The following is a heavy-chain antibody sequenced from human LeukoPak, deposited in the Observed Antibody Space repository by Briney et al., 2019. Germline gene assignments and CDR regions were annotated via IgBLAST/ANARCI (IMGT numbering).Heavy chain of an antibody. CDR1: GFTVSSNY. J-gene: IGHJ3*02. CDR3: AKVPSKRAFDI. V-gene: IGHV3-23*01. CDR2: ISGSGGST. Sequence: GGSLRLSCSSYGFTVSSNYMSWVRQAPWKGLEWVSAISGSGGSTYYADSVKGRFAISRDNSKNTLYLQMNSLRAEDTAVYYCAKVPSKRAFDIWGQGTMVTVSS.